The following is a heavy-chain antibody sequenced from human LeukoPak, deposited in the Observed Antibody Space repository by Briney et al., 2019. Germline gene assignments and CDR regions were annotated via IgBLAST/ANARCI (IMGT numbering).Heavy chain of an antibody. V-gene: IGHV3-48*01. CDR2: ISSSSSTI. D-gene: IGHD6-19*01. J-gene: IGHJ4*02. Sequence: GGSLRLSCAASGFTFSSYSMNWVRQAPGKGLEWVSYISSSSSTIYYADSVKGRFTISRDNAKNSLYLQMNSLGAEDTAVYYCARESGYSSGWYDYWGQGTLVTVSS. CDR1: GFTFSSYS. CDR3: ARESGYSSGWYDY.